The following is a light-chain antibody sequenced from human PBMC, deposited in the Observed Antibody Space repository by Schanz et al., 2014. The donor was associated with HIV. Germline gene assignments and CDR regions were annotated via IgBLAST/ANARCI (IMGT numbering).Light chain of an antibody. J-gene: IGLJ3*02. Sequence: LTQPHSVSETPGKTVTISCTRSSGYIASNYVQWYQQRPGSAPTTLIYENHQRHSGVPDRFSGSIDSSSNSASLTISALETEDEADYYCQSSDTTNPGVFGGGTKLTVL. CDR3: QSSDTTNPGV. CDR1: SGYIASNY. CDR2: ENH. V-gene: IGLV6-57*04.